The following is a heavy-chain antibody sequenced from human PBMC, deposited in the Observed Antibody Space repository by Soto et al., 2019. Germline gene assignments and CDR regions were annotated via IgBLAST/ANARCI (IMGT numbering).Heavy chain of an antibody. J-gene: IGHJ4*02. D-gene: IGHD6-19*01. CDR2: INAGNGNT. CDR3: ARSGSSGWYDY. CDR1: GYTFTSYA. Sequence: GASVKVSCKASGYTFTSYAMHWVRQAPGQRLEWMGWINAGNGNTKYSQKFQGRVAITRDTSASTAYMELSSLRSEDTAVYYCARSGSSGWYDYWGQGTLVTVSS. V-gene: IGHV1-3*01.